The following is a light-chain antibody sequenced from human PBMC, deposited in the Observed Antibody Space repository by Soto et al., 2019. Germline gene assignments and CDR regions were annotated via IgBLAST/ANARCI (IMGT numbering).Light chain of an antibody. CDR2: GAS. CDR1: QSVDIN. Sequence: ELMLTQSPATPSVSPGDTVTLSCRASQSVDINLAWYQQKRGQAPRLLIYGASTRSSDMAGRFSGSGSGSELTLPIRSLRSEDFGVYYCQQYKNWPRTFGRGAKVDIK. V-gene: IGKV3-15*01. J-gene: IGKJ4*01. CDR3: QQYKNWPRT.